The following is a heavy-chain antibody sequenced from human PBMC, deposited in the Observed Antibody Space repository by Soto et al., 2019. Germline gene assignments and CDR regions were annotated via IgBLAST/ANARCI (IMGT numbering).Heavy chain of an antibody. CDR2: IWYDGSNK. J-gene: IGHJ4*02. D-gene: IGHD6-13*01. CDR3: ARDGIAAAGTFDY. Sequence: QVQLVESGGGVVQPGRSLRLSCAASGFTFSSYGMHWVRQAPGKGLEWVAVIWYDGSNKYYADSVKGRFTISRDNSKNTLYLQMNSLRAEDTAVYYCARDGIAAAGTFDYWGQGTLVTVSS. V-gene: IGHV3-33*01. CDR1: GFTFSSYG.